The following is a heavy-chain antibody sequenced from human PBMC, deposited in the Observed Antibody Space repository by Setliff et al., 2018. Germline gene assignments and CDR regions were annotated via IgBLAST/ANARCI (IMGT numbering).Heavy chain of an antibody. V-gene: IGHV1-18*01. CDR1: GYTFLSYG. CDR2: ISAYTGKT. J-gene: IGHJ4*02. Sequence: AASVKVSCKAVGYTFLSYGLSWVRQAPGQGLEWMGWISAYTGKTDYAQNFQGRVTMTTDTSTNTAYLELRSLRYDDTAVYFCARAPRLEWIPPTFDYWGQGTPVTVSS. CDR3: ARAPRLEWIPPTFDY. D-gene: IGHD3-3*01.